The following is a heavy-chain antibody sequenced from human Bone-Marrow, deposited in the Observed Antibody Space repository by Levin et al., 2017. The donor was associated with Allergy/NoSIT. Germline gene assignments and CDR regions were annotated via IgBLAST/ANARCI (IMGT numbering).Heavy chain of an antibody. D-gene: IGHD2-21*02. CDR1: GFTFSSYA. CDR3: ARRAVTVILSSVYFDY. Sequence: HPGESLKISCAASGFTFSSYAMYWVRQSPGKGLEWVALISYDGTNEYYADSVKGRFTISRDNSKNTVNLQMNSLRAEDTAVYYCARRAVTVILSSVYFDYWGQGTLVTVSS. V-gene: IGHV3-30-3*01. J-gene: IGHJ4*02. CDR2: ISYDGTNE.